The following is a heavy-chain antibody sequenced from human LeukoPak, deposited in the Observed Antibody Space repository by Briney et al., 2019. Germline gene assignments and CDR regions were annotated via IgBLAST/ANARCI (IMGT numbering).Heavy chain of an antibody. D-gene: IGHD2-15*01. CDR1: GFTFSSYA. CDR3: AKPSQDIVVVVAATRGYYFDY. Sequence: GGSLRLSCAASGFTFSSYAMSWVRQAPGKGLERVSAISGSGGSTYYADSVKGWFTISRDNSKNTLYLQMNSLRAEDTAVYYCAKPSQDIVVVVAATRGYYFDYWGQGALVTVSS. V-gene: IGHV3-23*01. CDR2: ISGSGGST. J-gene: IGHJ4*02.